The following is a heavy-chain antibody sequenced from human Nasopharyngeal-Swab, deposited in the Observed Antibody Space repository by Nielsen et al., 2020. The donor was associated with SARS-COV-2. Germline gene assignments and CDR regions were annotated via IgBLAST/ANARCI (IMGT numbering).Heavy chain of an antibody. V-gene: IGHV3-48*02. CDR1: GFSFDDYA. CDR3: APAKHSYYYYYGMDV. Sequence: GESLKISCAASGFSFDDYAMNWVRQAPGKGLEWVSYISSSSSTIYYADSVKGRFTISRDNAKNSLYLQMNSLRDEDTAVYYCAPAKHSYYYYYGMDVWGQGTTVTVSS. J-gene: IGHJ6*02. CDR2: ISSSSSTI.